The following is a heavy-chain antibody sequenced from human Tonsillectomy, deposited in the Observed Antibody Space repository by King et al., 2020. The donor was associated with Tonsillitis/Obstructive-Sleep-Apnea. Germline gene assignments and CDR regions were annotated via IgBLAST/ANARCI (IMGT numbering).Heavy chain of an antibody. D-gene: IGHD5-12*01. J-gene: IGHJ6*03. Sequence: VQLVESGAEVKKPGSSVKVSCKASGGTFSSYAISWVRQAPGQGLEWMGRIITILGLADYAPKLQGRVTITADKSTSTAYMELSSLRSEDTAVYYCAGGLREGGYSGYLYYYYMDVWGKGTTVTVSS. CDR1: GGTFSSYA. V-gene: IGHV1-69*09. CDR3: AGGLREGGYSGYLYYYYMDV. CDR2: IITILGLA.